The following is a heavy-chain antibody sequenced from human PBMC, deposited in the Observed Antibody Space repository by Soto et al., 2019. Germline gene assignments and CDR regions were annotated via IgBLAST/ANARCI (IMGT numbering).Heavy chain of an antibody. D-gene: IGHD5-18*01. CDR2: IIPIFGTA. CDR3: ASNVDKARSDAFDI. Sequence: SVKVSCKASGGTFSSYAISWVRQAPGQGLEWMGGIIPIFGTANYAQKFQGRVTITADESTSTAYMELSSLRSEDTAVYYCASNVDKARSDAFDIWGQGTMVTVSS. CDR1: GGTFSSYA. J-gene: IGHJ3*02. V-gene: IGHV1-69*13.